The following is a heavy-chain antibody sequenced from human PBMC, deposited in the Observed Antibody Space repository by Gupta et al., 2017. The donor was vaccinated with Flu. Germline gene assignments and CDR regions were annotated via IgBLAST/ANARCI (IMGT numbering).Heavy chain of an antibody. CDR3: ARNPTGALSVADAFDS. D-gene: IGHD6-19*01. J-gene: IGHJ4*02. CDR2: VNPKDGAT. V-gene: IGHV1-2*02. Sequence: APGQGPEWVGWVNPKDGATNYAPKFRGRVTLTRATSSSTAYMVLDSLTSDDTAVYYCARNPTGALSVADAFDSWGQGTLVKVSS.